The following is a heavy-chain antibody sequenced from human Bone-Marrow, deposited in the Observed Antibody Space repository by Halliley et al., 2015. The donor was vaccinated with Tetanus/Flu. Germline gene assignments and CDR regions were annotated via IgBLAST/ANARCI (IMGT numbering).Heavy chain of an antibody. CDR3: AKSEGYDSSGYYYAYFDS. D-gene: IGHD3-22*01. J-gene: IGHJ4*02. V-gene: IGHV3-23*01. Sequence: IRASGGSTYYADSVKGRFTISRDNSKNTLYLQMNSLRAEDTAVFYCAKSEGYDSSGYYYAYFDSWGQGTPVTVSS. CDR2: IRASGGST.